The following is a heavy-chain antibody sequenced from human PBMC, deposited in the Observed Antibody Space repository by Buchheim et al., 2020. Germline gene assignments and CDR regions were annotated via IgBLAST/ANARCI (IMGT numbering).Heavy chain of an antibody. Sequence: QVQLVQSGAEVKKPGSSVKVSCKASGGTFSSYAISWVRQAPGQGLEWMGGIIPIFGTANYAQKFQGRVTITADESTSTAYMELSSLRSEDTAVYYCARSHCSSTSCYIRDENYYYYGMDVWGQGTT. V-gene: IGHV1-69*01. D-gene: IGHD2-2*02. J-gene: IGHJ6*02. CDR3: ARSHCSSTSCYIRDENYYYYGMDV. CDR1: GGTFSSYA. CDR2: IIPIFGTA.